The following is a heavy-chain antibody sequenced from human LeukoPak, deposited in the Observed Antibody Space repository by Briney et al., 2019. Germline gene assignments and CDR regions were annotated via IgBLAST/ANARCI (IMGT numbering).Heavy chain of an antibody. CDR2: IYHSGST. D-gene: IGHD1-1*01. V-gene: IGHV4-30-2*02. CDR3: ASHEGYSFDY. J-gene: IGHJ4*02. CDR1: GGSISSGGYS. Sequence: SETLSLTCAVSGGSISSGGYSWSWIRQPPGTGLEWIGYIYHSGSTYYNPSLKSRVTISVDTSKNQFSLKLSSVTAADTAVYYCASHEGYSFDYWGQGPWSPSPQ.